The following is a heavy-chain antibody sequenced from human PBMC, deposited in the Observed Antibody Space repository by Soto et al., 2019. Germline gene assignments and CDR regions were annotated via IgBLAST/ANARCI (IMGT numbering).Heavy chain of an antibody. J-gene: IGHJ5*02. Sequence: QVQLQESGSRLVRPSQTLSLTCSVSGGSVNSGGYSWSWIRQPPGKGLEWIGFIGPSGSPAYNPSLKSRVTISVDRSNNQISLELSSVTAADTAVYYCARGVLAWGPGTLVTVSS. CDR3: ARGVLA. V-gene: IGHV4-30-2*01. CDR2: IGPSGSP. CDR1: GGSVNSGGYS. D-gene: IGHD2-8*01.